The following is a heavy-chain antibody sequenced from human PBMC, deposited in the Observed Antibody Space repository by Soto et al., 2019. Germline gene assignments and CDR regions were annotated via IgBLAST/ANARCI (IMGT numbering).Heavy chain of an antibody. CDR2: INPKSGGT. CDR3: ARGHSTDCSNGVCSFFYNHEMDV. V-gene: IGHV1-2*04. CDR1: GYSFSDYQ. D-gene: IGHD2-8*01. Sequence: ASVKVSCKASGYSFSDYQIHWVRQAPGQGLEWLGRINPKSGGTSSAQKFQGWVTMTRDTSISTAYMELTRLRSDDTAVYFCARGHSTDCSNGVCSFFYNHEMDVWGQGTTVTVSS. J-gene: IGHJ6*02.